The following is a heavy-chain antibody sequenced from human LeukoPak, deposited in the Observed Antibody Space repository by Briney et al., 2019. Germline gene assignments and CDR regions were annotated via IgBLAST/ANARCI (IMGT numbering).Heavy chain of an antibody. V-gene: IGHV3-9*01. CDR3: AKDMGGSGWYYFDY. CDR2: ISWNSGSI. CDR1: GFTVSSNS. Sequence: GGSLRLSCTVSGFTVSSNSMSWVRQAPGKGLEWVSGISWNSGSIGYADSVKGRFTISRDNAKNSLYLQMNSLRAEDTALYYCAKDMGGSGWYYFDYWGQGTLVTVSS. D-gene: IGHD3-22*01. J-gene: IGHJ4*02.